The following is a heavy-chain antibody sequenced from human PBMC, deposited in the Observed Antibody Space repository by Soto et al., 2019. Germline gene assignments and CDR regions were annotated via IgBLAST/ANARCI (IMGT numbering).Heavy chain of an antibody. Sequence: SVKVSCKASGCTFSSYAISWVRQGPGQGLEWMGGIIPIFGTANYAQKFQGRVTITADESTSTAYMELSSLRSEDTAVYYCARASVVDYFAKLNPHYYYGMEFWGQ. CDR3: ARASVVDYFAKLNPHYYYGMEF. CDR1: GCTFSSYA. V-gene: IGHV1-69*13. CDR2: IIPIFGTA. J-gene: IGHJ6*01. D-gene: IGHD2-21*01.